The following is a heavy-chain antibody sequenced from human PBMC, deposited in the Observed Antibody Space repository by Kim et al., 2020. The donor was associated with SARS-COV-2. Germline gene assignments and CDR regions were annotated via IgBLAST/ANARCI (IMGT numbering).Heavy chain of an antibody. V-gene: IGHV3-33*06. Sequence: GGSLRLSCAASGFTFSSYGMHWVRQAPGKGLEWVAVIWNDGSKKYYADSVKGRFTTPRDNSKNTVYLQMNSLRAEETAVYYCAKDLSIVETTPTPGWGQGTLVTVPS. CDR2: IWNDGSKK. CDR1: GFTFSSYG. D-gene: IGHD1-26*01. CDR3: AKDLSIVETTPTPG. J-gene: IGHJ4*02.